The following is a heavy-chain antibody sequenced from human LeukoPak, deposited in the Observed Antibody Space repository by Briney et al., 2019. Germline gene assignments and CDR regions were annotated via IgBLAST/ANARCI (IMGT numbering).Heavy chain of an antibody. Sequence: SQTLSLTCTVSGGSISSGGYYWSWIRQPPGKGLEWIGYIYHSGSTYYNPSLKSRVTISVDTSKNQFSLKLSSVTAADTAVYYCARDPPRGYDSSGDPLWYFDLWGRSTLVTVSS. V-gene: IGHV4-30-2*01. CDR2: IYHSGST. CDR1: GGSISSGGYY. D-gene: IGHD3-22*01. CDR3: ARDPPRGYDSSGDPLWYFDL. J-gene: IGHJ2*01.